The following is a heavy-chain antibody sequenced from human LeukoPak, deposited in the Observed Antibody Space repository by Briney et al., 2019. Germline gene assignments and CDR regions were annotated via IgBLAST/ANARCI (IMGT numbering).Heavy chain of an antibody. CDR1: GFTFSSYA. J-gene: IGHJ5*02. Sequence: GGSLRLSCAASGFTFSSYAMSWVRQAPGKGLEWVSAISGSGGSTYYADSVKGRFTISRDNAKNSLYLQMNSLRAEDTAVYYCAREGVDIVVVPAADRWFDPWGQGTLVTVSS. CDR3: AREGVDIVVVPAADRWFDP. V-gene: IGHV3-23*01. CDR2: ISGSGGST. D-gene: IGHD2-2*03.